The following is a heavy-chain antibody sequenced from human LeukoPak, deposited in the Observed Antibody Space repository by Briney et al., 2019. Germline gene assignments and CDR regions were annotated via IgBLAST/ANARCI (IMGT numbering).Heavy chain of an antibody. J-gene: IGHJ5*02. V-gene: IGHV4-34*01. Sequence: SETLSLTCAVYGGSFSGYYWSWLRQPPGKGLEWLGEINHSGGTNYNPSLKSRVTISVDTSKYQFSLKLSSVTASDTAGYYCARGCCSSSSVWFDPWGQGTLVTVSS. D-gene: IGHD6-6*01. CDR3: ARGCCSSSSVWFDP. CDR2: INHSGGT. CDR1: GGSFSGYY.